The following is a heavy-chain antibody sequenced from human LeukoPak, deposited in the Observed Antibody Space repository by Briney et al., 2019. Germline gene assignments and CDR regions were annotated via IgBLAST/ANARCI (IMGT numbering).Heavy chain of an antibody. CDR1: GGSISSGGYY. J-gene: IGHJ4*02. D-gene: IGHD3-9*01. V-gene: IGHV4-31*03. CDR2: IYYSGST. Sequence: TASETLSLTCTVSGGSISSGGYYWSWIRQHPGKGLEWIGYIYYSGSTYYNPSLKSRVTISVDTSKNQFSLKLSSVTAADTAVYYCARASGIYFDWLLSRWYFDYWGQGTLVTVSS. CDR3: ARASGIYFDWLLSRWYFDY.